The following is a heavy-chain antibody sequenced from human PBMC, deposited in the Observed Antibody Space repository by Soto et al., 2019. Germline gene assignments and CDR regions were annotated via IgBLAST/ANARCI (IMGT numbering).Heavy chain of an antibody. CDR3: ARVHKNWFDS. J-gene: IGHJ5*01. CDR2: IDPSDSYT. CDR1: GYNFTAFW. Sequence: PXEFLKTAFKAAGYNFTAFWLHWVRQMPGKGLEWLGKIDPSDSYTNYSPSFEGHVTISTDNSITTAYLQWSSLRASDTALYFCARVHKNWFDSWAQGTMVTVSS. V-gene: IGHV5-10-1*01.